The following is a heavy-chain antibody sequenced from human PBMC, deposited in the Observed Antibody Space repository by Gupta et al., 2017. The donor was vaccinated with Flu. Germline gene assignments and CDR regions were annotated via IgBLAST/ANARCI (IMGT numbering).Heavy chain of an antibody. Sequence: DINWVRQATGQGLEWMGWMNSNSGRTGYAQRFQGRVTMTRSTSINTAYMELSSLTSEDTAVYYCARGLELFDYWGQGTLVTVSS. D-gene: IGHD1-26*01. CDR1: D. CDR2: MNSNSGRT. CDR3: ARGLELFDY. J-gene: IGHJ4*02. V-gene: IGHV1-8*01.